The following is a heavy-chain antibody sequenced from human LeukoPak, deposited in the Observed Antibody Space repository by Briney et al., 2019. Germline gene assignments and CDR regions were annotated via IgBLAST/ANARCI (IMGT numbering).Heavy chain of an antibody. CDR3: AHVGLPGNPGEY. CDR1: RFTFSSYA. J-gene: IGHJ4*02. D-gene: IGHD3/OR15-3a*01. Sequence: GGSLRLSYAASRFTFSSYAMSWVRQAPGKGLEWVSTISGSGDSTYSADSVRGRFTISRDNSKNTLYLQMNSLRAEDTAVYYCAHVGLPGNPGEYWGQGTLVTVSS. V-gene: IGHV3-23*01. CDR2: ISGSGDST.